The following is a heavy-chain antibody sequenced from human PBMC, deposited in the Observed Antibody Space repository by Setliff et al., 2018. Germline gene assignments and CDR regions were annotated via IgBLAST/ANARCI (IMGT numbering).Heavy chain of an antibody. Sequence: ASVKVSCKASGGTFSSYAISWVRQAPGQGLEWMGWINPNSGGTNYAQKFQGRVTMTSDSSISTAYMELSGLRSDDTAVYFCARALPLGFRSALIPWGQGTLVTVSS. J-gene: IGHJ5*02. V-gene: IGHV1-2*02. CDR3: ARALPLGFRSALIP. CDR1: GGTFSSYA. D-gene: IGHD3-16*02. CDR2: INPNSGGT.